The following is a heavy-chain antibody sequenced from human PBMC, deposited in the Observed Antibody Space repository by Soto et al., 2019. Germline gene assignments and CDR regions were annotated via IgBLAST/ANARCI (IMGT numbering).Heavy chain of an antibody. CDR2: INWNGGST. D-gene: IGHD4-17*01. CDR1: GFTFDDYG. J-gene: IGHJ3*02. CDR3: ARATGDNDAFDI. V-gene: IGHV3-20*01. Sequence: GGSLRLSCAASGFTFDDYGMSWVRQAPGKGLEWVSGINWNGGSTGYADSVKGRFTISRDNAKNSLYLQMNSLRAEDTALYHCARATGDNDAFDIWGQGTMVTVSS.